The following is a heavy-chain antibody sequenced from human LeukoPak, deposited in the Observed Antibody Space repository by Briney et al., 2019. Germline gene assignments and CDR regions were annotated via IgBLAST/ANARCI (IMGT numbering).Heavy chain of an antibody. CDR1: GYTFTSYD. CDR3: ARGRSRYYYDSSGYLDYGMDV. CDR2: MNPNCGNT. D-gene: IGHD3-22*01. Sequence: ASVKVSCKASGYTFTSYDINWVRQATGQGLEWMGWMNPNCGNTGYAQKFQGRVTMTRNTSISTAYMELSSLRSEDTAVYYCARGRSRYYYDSSGYLDYGMDVWGQGTTVTVSS. J-gene: IGHJ6*02. V-gene: IGHV1-8*01.